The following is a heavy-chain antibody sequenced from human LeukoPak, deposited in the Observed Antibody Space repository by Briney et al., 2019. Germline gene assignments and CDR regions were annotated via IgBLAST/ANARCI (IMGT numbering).Heavy chain of an antibody. Sequence: SETLSLTCTVSGGSISSNDYYWSWIRQPPGTGLEWIGYIYYSGSTNHNPSLKSRVTISVDTSKNQFSLKLSSVTAADTAVYYCARGSLDYYDSSGYPVAYFQHWGQGTLVTVSS. CDR2: IYYSGST. V-gene: IGHV4-61*08. CDR1: GGSISSNDYY. D-gene: IGHD3-22*01. J-gene: IGHJ1*01. CDR3: ARGSLDYYDSSGYPVAYFQH.